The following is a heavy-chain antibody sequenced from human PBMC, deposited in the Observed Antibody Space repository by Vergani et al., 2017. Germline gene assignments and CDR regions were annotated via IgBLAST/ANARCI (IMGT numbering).Heavy chain of an antibody. CDR3: ARGGYYDSSGYYTDFDY. Sequence: EVQLLESGGGLVQPGGSLRLSCAASGFTFSSYDMHWVRQATGKGLEWVSATGTAGDTYYPGSVKGRFTISRENAKNSLYLQMNSLRAEDTAVYYCARGGYYDSSGYYTDFDYWGQGTLVTVSS. CDR1: GFTFSSYD. D-gene: IGHD3-22*01. J-gene: IGHJ4*02. CDR2: TGTAGDT. V-gene: IGHV3-13*04.